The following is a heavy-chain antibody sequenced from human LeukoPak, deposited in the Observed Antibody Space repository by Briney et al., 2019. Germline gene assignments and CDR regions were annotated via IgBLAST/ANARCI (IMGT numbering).Heavy chain of an antibody. D-gene: IGHD3-22*01. CDR2: ISGSGGST. Sequence: GGSLRLSCAASGFTFSSYAMSWVRQAPGKGLEWVSAISGSGGSTYYADSVKGRFTISRDNSKNTLYLQMNSLRAEDTAVYYCAKNYDSSGQKGPKVRFFDYWGQGTLVTVSS. CDR1: GFTFSSYA. CDR3: AKNYDSSGQKGPKVRFFDY. J-gene: IGHJ4*02. V-gene: IGHV3-23*01.